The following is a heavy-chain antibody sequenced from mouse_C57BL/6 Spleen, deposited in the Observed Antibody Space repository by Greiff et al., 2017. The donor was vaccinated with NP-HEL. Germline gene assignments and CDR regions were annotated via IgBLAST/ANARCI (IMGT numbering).Heavy chain of an antibody. V-gene: IGHV1-26*01. CDR1: GYTFTDYY. CDR2: INPNNGGT. J-gene: IGHJ2*01. Sequence: VQLQQSGPELVKPGASVKISCKASGYTFTDYYMNWVKQSHGKSLEWIGDINPNNGGTSYNQKFKGKATLTVDKSSSTAYMELRSLTSEDSAVYYCARGRITTVADYWGQGTTLTVSS. CDR3: ARGRITTVADY. D-gene: IGHD1-1*01.